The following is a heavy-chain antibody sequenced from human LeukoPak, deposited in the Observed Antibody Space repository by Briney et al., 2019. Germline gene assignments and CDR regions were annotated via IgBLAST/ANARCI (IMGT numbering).Heavy chain of an antibody. Sequence: GGSLRLSCAASGFTFSSHWMHWVRQAPGKGLVWVSRIKYDANSTSYADSVKGRFTISRDNAKNTLYLQMNSLRAEDTAVYYCARGATYAYYQDYWGQGTLVTVSS. CDR1: GFTFSSHW. D-gene: IGHD1-26*01. CDR3: ARGATYAYYQDY. J-gene: IGHJ4*02. V-gene: IGHV3-74*01. CDR2: IKYDANST.